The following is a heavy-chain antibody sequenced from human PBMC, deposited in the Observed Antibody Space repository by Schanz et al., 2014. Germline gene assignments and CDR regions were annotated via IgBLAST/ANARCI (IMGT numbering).Heavy chain of an antibody. CDR2: IWSDGSTK. CDR1: GFTVSSNH. D-gene: IGHD1-1*01. CDR3: AIADGYNWCGKGLDY. V-gene: IGHV3-33*03. J-gene: IGHJ4*02. Sequence: GQLAESGGGLVQPGGSLRLSCAVSGFTVSSNHMSWVRQAPGKGLEWVAGIWSDGSTKYYADSVKGRFTISRDNSKNTLNRQRNNLTAEDTAVNVGAIADGYNWCGKGLDYWGQGTQVTVSS.